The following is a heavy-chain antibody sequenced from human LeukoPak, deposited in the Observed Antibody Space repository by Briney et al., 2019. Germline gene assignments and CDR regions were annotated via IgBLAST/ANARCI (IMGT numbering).Heavy chain of an antibody. CDR2: IYLGDSDT. CDR1: GYSFINYW. Sequence: GESLKISCKGSGYSFINYWIGWARQMPGKGLEWRGIIYLGDSDTRYSPSFQGQVTFSVDKSINTAYLQWSSLKASDTAMYYCARRARDCSSGTCYFDTFDIWGQGTMVTVSS. V-gene: IGHV5-51*01. J-gene: IGHJ3*02. D-gene: IGHD2-15*01. CDR3: ARRARDCSSGTCYFDTFDI.